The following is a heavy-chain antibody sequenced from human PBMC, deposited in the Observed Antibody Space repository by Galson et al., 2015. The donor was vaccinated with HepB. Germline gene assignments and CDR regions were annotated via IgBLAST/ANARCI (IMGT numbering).Heavy chain of an antibody. CDR3: ARGGKEQLVRSYWVDP. Sequence: TLSLTCAVYGGSFSRYYWTWLRQSPGKGLEWIGEINHSGSTTFNPSLKSRVTMSVDTSKNQFSLRLTSVTAADTAVYYFARGGKEQLVRSYWVDPWGQGTPVIVSS. V-gene: IGHV4-34*01. CDR2: INHSGST. J-gene: IGHJ5*02. CDR1: GGSFSRYY. D-gene: IGHD6-13*01.